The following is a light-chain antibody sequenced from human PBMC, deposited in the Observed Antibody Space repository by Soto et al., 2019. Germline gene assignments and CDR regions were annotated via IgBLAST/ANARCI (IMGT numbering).Light chain of an antibody. Sequence: IVLTQSPATLSLSPGERATLSCRASQSVSSYLAWCQQKPGQAPRLLIYDASSRATGIPARFSGSGSGTDFTLTISRLEPEDFAVYFCQQYGSSALTFGGGTKVDIK. J-gene: IGKJ4*01. CDR1: QSVSSY. CDR3: QQYGSSALT. V-gene: IGKV3-20*01. CDR2: DAS.